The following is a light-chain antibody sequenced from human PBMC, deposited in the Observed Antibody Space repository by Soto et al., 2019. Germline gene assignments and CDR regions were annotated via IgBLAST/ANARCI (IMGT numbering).Light chain of an antibody. V-gene: IGKV3-15*01. Sequence: EIVMTQSPATLSVSPGESATLSCRASQSVSNNLTWYQQNPGQPPRLLIYGASTRATGVPGRFSGSGSGTEFTLTISSLQSEDFAVYYCQQYNDWWTFGQGTKVEIK. J-gene: IGKJ1*01. CDR1: QSVSNN. CDR3: QQYNDWWT. CDR2: GAS.